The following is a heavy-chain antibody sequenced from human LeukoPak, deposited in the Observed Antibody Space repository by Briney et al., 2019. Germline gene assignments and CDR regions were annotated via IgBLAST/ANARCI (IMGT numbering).Heavy chain of an antibody. D-gene: IGHD6-19*01. CDR3: ARGSSGWSHYYYYYYMDV. CDR1: GGSFSGYY. CDR2: INHSGST. Sequence: SETLSLTCAVYGGSFSGYYWSWIRQPPGKGLEWIGEINHSGSTKYNPSLKSRVTISVDTSKNQFATKLSYVTAADPAVYYCARGSSGWSHYYYYYYMDVWGKGTTVTVSS. V-gene: IGHV4-34*01. J-gene: IGHJ6*03.